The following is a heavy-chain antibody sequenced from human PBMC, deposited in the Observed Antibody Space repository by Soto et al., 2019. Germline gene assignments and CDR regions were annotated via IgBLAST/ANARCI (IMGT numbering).Heavy chain of an antibody. CDR3: AHRRKTNVQGPATMGFGEFDS. Sequence: QITLKESGPTLVKPTQTLTLTCTFSGISLRISGGGVGWIRQPPGKALEWLALVYWDDDKRYSPSPKSRLTITKDTSKNQVVLTMTNMDPVDTATYYCAHRRKTNVQGPATMGFGEFDSWGQGTLVTVSS. J-gene: IGHJ5*01. V-gene: IGHV2-5*02. CDR1: GISLRISGGG. D-gene: IGHD3-10*01. CDR2: VYWDDDK.